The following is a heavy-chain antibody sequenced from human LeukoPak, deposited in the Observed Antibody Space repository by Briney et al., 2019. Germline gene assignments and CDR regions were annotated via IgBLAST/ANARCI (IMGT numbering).Heavy chain of an antibody. V-gene: IGHV4-61*08. CDR3: ARTTEDCSSTSCYQYWFDP. D-gene: IGHD2-2*01. Sequence: SETLSLTCAVSGGSISSGGYSWSWIRQPPGKGLEWIGYIYYSGSTNYNPSLKSRVTISVDTSENQFSLKLNSVTAADTAVYYCARTTEDCSSTSCYQYWFDPWGQGTLVTVSS. CDR1: GGSISSGGYS. J-gene: IGHJ5*02. CDR2: IYYSGST.